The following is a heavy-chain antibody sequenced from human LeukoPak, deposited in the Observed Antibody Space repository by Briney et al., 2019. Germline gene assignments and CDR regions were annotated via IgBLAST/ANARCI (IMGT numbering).Heavy chain of an antibody. CDR1: GGSMTSYY. CDR2: IYTSGST. V-gene: IGHV4-4*07. Sequence: SETLSLTCTVSGGSMTSYYWSSVRQPAGKGLEWIGRIYTSGSTNYNPSLKSRVTMSVDTSKNQFSLKLSSVTTAETALYYWARDPDYGDYDYWGQATLVTVSS. D-gene: IGHD4-17*01. CDR3: ARDPDYGDYDY. J-gene: IGHJ4*02.